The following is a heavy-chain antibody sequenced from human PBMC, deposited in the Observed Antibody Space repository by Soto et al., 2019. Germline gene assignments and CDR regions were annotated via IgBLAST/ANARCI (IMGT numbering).Heavy chain of an antibody. Sequence: GASVKVRWEESGCSFTRYYMQWVRQAPGEGIEGMGIINPSGGSTSYAQKFQGRVTMTRDTSTSTVYMELSSLRSEDTAVYYCARDCFGIAAAGQRVYYYYCMDVWGKGTTVTVSS. CDR1: GCSFTRYY. CDR3: ARDCFGIAAAGQRVYYYYCMDV. D-gene: IGHD6-13*01. J-gene: IGHJ6*03. CDR2: INPSGGST. V-gene: IGHV1-46*03.